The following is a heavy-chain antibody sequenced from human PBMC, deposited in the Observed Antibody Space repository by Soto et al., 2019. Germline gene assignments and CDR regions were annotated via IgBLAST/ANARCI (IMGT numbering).Heavy chain of an antibody. J-gene: IGHJ6*03. Sequence: GASVKVSCKASGGTFSSYTISWVRQAPGQGLEWMGRIIPILGIANYAQKFQGRVTITADKSTSTAYMELSSLRSEDTAVYYCASLSTIFGVVYPFGYYYYMDVWGKGTTVTVSS. CDR3: ASLSTIFGVVYPFGYYYYMDV. CDR2: IIPILGIA. D-gene: IGHD3-3*01. CDR1: GGTFSSYT. V-gene: IGHV1-69*02.